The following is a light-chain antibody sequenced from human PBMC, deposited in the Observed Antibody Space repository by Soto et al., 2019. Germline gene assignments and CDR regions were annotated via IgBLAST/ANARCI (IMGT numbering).Light chain of an antibody. CDR2: KAS. Sequence: DIQMTQSPSTLSASVGDRVTITCRASQSITTWLAWYQQKPGKAPKLLINKASSLESGVPSRFSGSGSGTEFTLTISSLQPDDFATYYCQHYNSYTWTFGQGTKVEIK. J-gene: IGKJ1*01. CDR3: QHYNSYTWT. V-gene: IGKV1-5*03. CDR1: QSITTW.